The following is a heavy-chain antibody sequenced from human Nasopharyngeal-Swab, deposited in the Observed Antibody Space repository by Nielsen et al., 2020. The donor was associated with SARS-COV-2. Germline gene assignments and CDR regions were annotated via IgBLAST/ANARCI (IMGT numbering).Heavy chain of an antibody. V-gene: IGHV3-49*04. CDR1: GFTFGDYA. CDR2: IRSKAYGGTT. Sequence: GSLKISCTASGFTFGDYAMSWVRQAPGKGLEWVGFIRSKAYGGTTEYAASVKGRFTISRDDSKSIAYLQMNSLKTEDTAVYYCARGVFRATFGGAGGEKPYWGQGTLVTVSS. D-gene: IGHD3-16*01. J-gene: IGHJ4*02. CDR3: ARGVFRATFGGAGGEKPY.